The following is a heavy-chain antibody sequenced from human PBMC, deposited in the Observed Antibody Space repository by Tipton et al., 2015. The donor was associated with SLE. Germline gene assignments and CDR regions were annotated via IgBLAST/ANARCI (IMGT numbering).Heavy chain of an antibody. V-gene: IGHV4-31*03. CDR1: GDSISSDYY. CDR2: IYYSGST. CDR3: ARERGPLLPYFDY. Sequence: TLSLTCTVSGDSISSDYYWNWIRQHPGKGLEWIGFIYYSGSTYYNPSLESRVTISVDRSKSQFSLNLTSVTAADTAVYYCARERGPLLPYFDYWGQGTLVTVSS. J-gene: IGHJ4*02.